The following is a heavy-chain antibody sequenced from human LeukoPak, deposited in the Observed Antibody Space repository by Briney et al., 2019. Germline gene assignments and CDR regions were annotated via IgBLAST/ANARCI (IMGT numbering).Heavy chain of an antibody. J-gene: IGHJ3*02. CDR3: ATVGEQWLFIEALDI. D-gene: IGHD6-19*01. V-gene: IGHV3-23*01. CDR2: ISGSGGST. Sequence: PGGSLRLSCAASGFTFSSYAMSWVRQAPGKGLERVSAISGSGGSTYYADSVKGRFTISRDNSKNTLYLQMNSLRAEDTAVYYCATVGEQWLFIEALDIWGQGTMVTVSS. CDR1: GFTFSSYA.